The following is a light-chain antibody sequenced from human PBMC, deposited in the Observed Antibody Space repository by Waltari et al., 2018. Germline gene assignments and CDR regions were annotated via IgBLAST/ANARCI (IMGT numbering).Light chain of an antibody. CDR3: QHYVRLPAT. J-gene: IGKJ1*01. Sequence: EIVLTQSPGSLSASPGRRVTLSCRASQSVSRALAWYQQKPGQAPRLLIFGASNRATGIPDRFSGSGSGTDFSLTISRLEPEDFAVYYCQHYVRLPATFGRGTKVEIK. CDR1: QSVSRA. V-gene: IGKV3-20*01. CDR2: GAS.